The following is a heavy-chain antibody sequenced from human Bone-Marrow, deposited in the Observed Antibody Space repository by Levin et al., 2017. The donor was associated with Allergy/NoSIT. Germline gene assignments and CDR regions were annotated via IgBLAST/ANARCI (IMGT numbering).Heavy chain of an antibody. CDR1: GFTFSSYA. V-gene: IGHV3-30-3*01. CDR2: ISYDGSNK. CDR3: ARDQAAAGHAFDI. D-gene: IGHD6-13*01. J-gene: IGHJ3*02. Sequence: GGSLRLSCAASGFTFSSYAMHWVRQAPGKGLEWVAVISYDGSNKYYADSVKGRFTISRDNSKNTLYLQMNSLRAEDTAVYYCARDQAAAGHAFDIWGQGTMVTVSS.